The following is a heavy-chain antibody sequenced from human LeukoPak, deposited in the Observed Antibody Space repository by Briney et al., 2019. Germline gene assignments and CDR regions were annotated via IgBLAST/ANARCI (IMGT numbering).Heavy chain of an antibody. Sequence: PSETLSLTCAVSGYSISNSYYWGWIRQPPGKGLEWIGSIYHSGSTYYNPSLRSRVTISVDTSKNQFSLKLSSVTAADTAVYYCARGIVVVPAAILSTRSFYFDFWGQGTLVTVSS. CDR2: IYHSGST. J-gene: IGHJ4*02. D-gene: IGHD2-2*02. V-gene: IGHV4-38-2*01. CDR1: GYSISNSYY. CDR3: ARGIVVVPAAILSTRSFYFDF.